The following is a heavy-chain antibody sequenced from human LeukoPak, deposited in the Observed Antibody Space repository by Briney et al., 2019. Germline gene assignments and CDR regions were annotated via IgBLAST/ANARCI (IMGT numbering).Heavy chain of an antibody. CDR3: ARAISGSFRTSYYFDY. CDR1: GGSISSSSYY. CDR2: IYHTGST. D-gene: IGHD6-13*01. V-gene: IGHV4-39*07. Sequence: SETLSLTCTVSGGSISSSSYYWGWIRQPPGKGLEWIGSIYHTGSTDYNPSLKSRVTVSVDTSKNQFSLKLTSVTAADTAVYYCARAISGSFRTSYYFDYWGQGTLVTVSS. J-gene: IGHJ4*02.